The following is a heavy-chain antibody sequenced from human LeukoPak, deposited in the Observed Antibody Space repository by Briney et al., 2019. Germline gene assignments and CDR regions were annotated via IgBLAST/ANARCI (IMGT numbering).Heavy chain of an antibody. Sequence: GGSLRLSCAASGFTVSSNYMSWVRQAPWKELEWVSYISRSGSTIYYADSVKGRFTISRDNVKNSLYLQMNSLRAEDTAVYYCARRYSSGWSSYIDYWGQGTLVTVSS. CDR2: ISRSGSTI. V-gene: IGHV3-11*04. D-gene: IGHD6-19*01. J-gene: IGHJ4*02. CDR3: ARRYSSGWSSYIDY. CDR1: GFTVSSNY.